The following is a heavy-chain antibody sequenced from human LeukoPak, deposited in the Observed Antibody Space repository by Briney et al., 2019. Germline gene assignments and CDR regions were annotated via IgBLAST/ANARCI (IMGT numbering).Heavy chain of an antibody. CDR3: AKDGSGWYFDY. CDR2: IKQDGSEK. D-gene: IGHD6-19*01. V-gene: IGHV3-7*01. J-gene: IGHJ4*02. Sequence: GGSLRLSCAASGFTFSSYWMSWVRQAPGKGLEWVANIKQDGSEKYYVDSVKGRFTISRDNAKNSLYLQMNSLRAEDTAVYYCAKDGSGWYFDYWGQGTLVTVSS. CDR1: GFTFSSYW.